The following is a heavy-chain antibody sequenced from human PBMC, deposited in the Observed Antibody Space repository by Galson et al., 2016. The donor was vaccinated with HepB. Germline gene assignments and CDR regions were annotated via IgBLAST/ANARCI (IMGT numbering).Heavy chain of an antibody. J-gene: IGHJ4*02. D-gene: IGHD5-12*01. V-gene: IGHV3-23*01. CDR3: ARASSWVPYREFDR. CDR1: GFTFSSYA. CDR2: ISGSGHSA. Sequence: SLRLSCAASGFTFSSYAMSWVRQAPGKGLEWVSGISGSGHSAYYTDSVKGRFTISRDTSKNTLHLQMNSLRVDDTAVYYCARASSWVPYREFDRWGQGTLVTVSS.